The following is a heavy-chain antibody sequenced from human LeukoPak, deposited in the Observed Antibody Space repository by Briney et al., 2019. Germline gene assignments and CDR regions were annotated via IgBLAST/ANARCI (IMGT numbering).Heavy chain of an antibody. CDR3: ARGGPQLVLYYFDY. CDR1: GYTFTDYF. CDR2: INPNSGGT. Sequence: ASVKVSCKTSGYTFTDYFMHWVRQAPGQGLEWMGWINPNSGGTNYAQKFQGRVTMTRDTSISTAYMELSRLRSDDTAVYYCARGGPQLVLYYFDYWGQGTLVTVSS. D-gene: IGHD6-6*01. V-gene: IGHV1-2*02. J-gene: IGHJ4*02.